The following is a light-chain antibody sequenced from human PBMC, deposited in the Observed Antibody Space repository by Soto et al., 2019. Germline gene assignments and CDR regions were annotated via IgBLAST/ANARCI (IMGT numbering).Light chain of an antibody. CDR1: QSVSSIY. CDR2: GAS. V-gene: IGKV3-20*01. Sequence: DIVLTQSPGTLSLSPGERATLSCRASQSVSSIYLAWYQQKPGQAPRLLIYGASSRATGIPDRFSGSGSGTDFTLTISRLEPEDFAVYYCQQYGSSALTFGGGTKVDI. CDR3: QQYGSSALT. J-gene: IGKJ4*01.